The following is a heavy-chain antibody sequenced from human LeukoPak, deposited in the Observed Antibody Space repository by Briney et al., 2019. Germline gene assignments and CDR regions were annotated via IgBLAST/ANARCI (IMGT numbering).Heavy chain of an antibody. D-gene: IGHD4-17*01. V-gene: IGHV1-8*01. CDR1: GYTLTSYD. CDR3: ARERKVTNNWFDP. J-gene: IGHJ5*02. CDR2: MNPNSGNT. Sequence: GASVKVSCKASGYTLTSYDIDWVRQATGQGLEWMGWMNPNSGNTGYAQKFQGRVTMTRNTSISTAYMELSSLRSEDTAVYYCARERKVTNNWFDPWGQGTLVTVSS.